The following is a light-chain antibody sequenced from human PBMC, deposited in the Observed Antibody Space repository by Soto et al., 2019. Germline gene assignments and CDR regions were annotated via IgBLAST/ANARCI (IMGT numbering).Light chain of an antibody. J-gene: IGKJ1*01. CDR3: QQYNNWRT. CDR1: QSVSSN. V-gene: IGKV3-15*01. CDR2: GAS. Sequence: EIVLTQSPATLSLSPGERATLSCRASQSVSSNLAWYQQKPGQAPRLLIYGASTRATGIPARFNGSGSGTEFTLTISSLQSEDFAVYYCQQYNNWRTFGQGTKVDIK.